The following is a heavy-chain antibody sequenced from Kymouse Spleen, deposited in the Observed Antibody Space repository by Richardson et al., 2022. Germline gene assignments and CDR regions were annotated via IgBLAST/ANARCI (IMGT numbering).Heavy chain of an antibody. D-gene: IGHD1-26*01. Sequence: QVQLVESGGGVVQPGRSLRLSCAASGFTFSSYGMHWVRQAPGKGLEWVAVISYDGSNKYYADSVKGRFTISRDNSKNTLYLQMNSLRAEDTAVYYCAKRGVGAIDYWGQGTLVTVSS. CDR1: GFTFSSYG. CDR3: AKRGVGAIDY. CDR2: ISYDGSNK. J-gene: IGHJ4*02. V-gene: IGHV3-30*18.